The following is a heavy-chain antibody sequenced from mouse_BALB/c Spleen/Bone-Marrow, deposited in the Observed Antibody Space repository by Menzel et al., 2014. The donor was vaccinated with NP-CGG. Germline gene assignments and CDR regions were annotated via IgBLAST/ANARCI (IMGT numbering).Heavy chain of an antibody. CDR2: IRNKANGYTT. CDR3: ARDYGNYVRFAY. CDR1: GFTFTDYY. Sequence: EVNVVESGGGLVQPGGSLRLSCATSGFTFTDYYMSWVRQPPGKALEWLGFIRNKANGYTTEYSASVKGRFTISRDNPQSILYLQMNTLRAEDSATYYCARDYGNYVRFAYWGQGTLVTVSA. V-gene: IGHV7-3*02. J-gene: IGHJ3*01. D-gene: IGHD2-1*01.